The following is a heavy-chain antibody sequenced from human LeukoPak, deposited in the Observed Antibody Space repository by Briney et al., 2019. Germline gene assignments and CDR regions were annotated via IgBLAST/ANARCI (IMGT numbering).Heavy chain of an antibody. CDR1: GFTFSSYE. J-gene: IGHJ6*02. D-gene: IGHD2-21*02. V-gene: IGHV3-48*03. Sequence: GGSLRLSCAASGFTFSSYEMNCVRQAAGKGLEGGSYISSRWDSRHYADSVRGRCFISRDNAKNSLYLQMYILGVEDTAVYYCAHYDCDAWGQGTTVTVSS. CDR3: AHYDCDA. CDR2: ISSRWDSR.